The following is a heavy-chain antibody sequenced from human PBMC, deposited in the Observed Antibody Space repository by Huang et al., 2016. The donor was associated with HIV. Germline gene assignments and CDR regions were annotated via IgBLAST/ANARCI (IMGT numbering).Heavy chain of an antibody. CDR2: ISYDGKTK. CDR3: AKGGSAAAVLDF. J-gene: IGHJ4*02. Sequence: QVQLVESGGGVVRPGRSLRISCAASGFTFSSYGMHWGRQDPGKGLEGVAVISYDGKTKYYADSVKGRFSISRDNSKTTVYLQLNSLRVEDTAVYYCAKGGSAAAVLDFWGQGTLVTVSS. CDR1: GFTFSSYG. D-gene: IGHD6-13*01. V-gene: IGHV3-30*18.